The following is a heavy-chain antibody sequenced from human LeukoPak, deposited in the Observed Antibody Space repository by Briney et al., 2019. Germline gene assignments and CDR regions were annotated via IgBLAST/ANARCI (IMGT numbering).Heavy chain of an antibody. V-gene: IGHV3-9*02. J-gene: IGHJ6*02. CDR3: VKDMNPGGADV. CDR2: IYWSSSGT. CDR1: GFNSEDHA. D-gene: IGHD3-10*01. Sequence: GGSLRLSCVVSGFNSEDHAMHWVRQAPGKGLEWVSGIYWSSSGTGYADSVKGRFTVSRGSAKNSLYLQMNSLRPEDTALYYCVKDMNPGGADVWGQGTTVTVSS.